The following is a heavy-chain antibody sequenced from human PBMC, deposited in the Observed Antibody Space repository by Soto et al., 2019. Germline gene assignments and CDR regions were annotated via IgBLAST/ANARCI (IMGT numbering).Heavy chain of an antibody. D-gene: IGHD1-1*01. CDR3: AKGIRTTGTTEDFDI. CDR1: GFTFSSYA. V-gene: IGHV3-23*01. CDR2: ISGSVGST. J-gene: IGHJ3*02. Sequence: GGSLRLSCAASGFTFSSYAMSWVRRAPGKGLEWVSAISGSVGSTYYADSVKGRFTISRDNSKNTLYLQMNSLRAEDTAVYYGAKGIRTTGTTEDFDIWGQGTMVTVSS.